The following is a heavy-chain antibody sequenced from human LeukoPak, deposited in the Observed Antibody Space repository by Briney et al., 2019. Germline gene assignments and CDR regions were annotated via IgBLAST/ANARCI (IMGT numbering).Heavy chain of an antibody. CDR2: INPYIGNT. Sequence: ASVKVSFKASGYSFTSYGITWVRQAPGQGLEWMGWINPYIGNTNYAQKLQGRVTMTTDTSTSTAYMDLRSLRSDDTAVYYCARERSGWFFSNWGQGTLVTVSS. D-gene: IGHD6-19*01. CDR1: GYSFTSYG. CDR3: ARERSGWFFSN. V-gene: IGHV1-18*01. J-gene: IGHJ4*02.